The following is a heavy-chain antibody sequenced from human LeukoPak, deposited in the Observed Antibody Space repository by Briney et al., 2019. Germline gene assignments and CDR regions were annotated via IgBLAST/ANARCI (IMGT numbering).Heavy chain of an antibody. J-gene: IGHJ6*03. CDR3: TRQGMATIVSYYYMDV. CDR2: IRSKANSYAT. D-gene: IGHD5-24*01. CDR1: GFTFSGSA. V-gene: IGHV3-73*01. Sequence: PGGSLRLSCAASGFTFSGSAMHWVRQASGKGLEWVGRIRSKANSYATAYAASVKGRFTISRDDSKNTAYLQMNSLKTEDTAVYYCTRQGMATIVSYYYMDVWGKGTTVTVSS.